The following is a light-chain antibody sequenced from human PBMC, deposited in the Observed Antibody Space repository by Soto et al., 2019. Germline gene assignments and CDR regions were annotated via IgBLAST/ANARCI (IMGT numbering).Light chain of an antibody. Sequence: AIRMTQSPSSLSASTGDRVTITCRASQGISSYLAWYQQKPGKAPKLLIYAASTLQSGVPSRFSGSGSGTDFTLIISCLQSEDFATDYCQQYYSYPWTFGQGTKVEIK. J-gene: IGKJ1*01. CDR2: AAS. V-gene: IGKV1-8*01. CDR1: QGISSY. CDR3: QQYYSYPWT.